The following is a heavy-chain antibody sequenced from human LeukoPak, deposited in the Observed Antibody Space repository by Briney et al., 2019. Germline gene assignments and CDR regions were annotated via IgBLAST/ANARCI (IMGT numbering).Heavy chain of an antibody. V-gene: IGHV3-30*02. CDR3: AKDRAGYYYDTLDY. D-gene: IGHD3-22*01. J-gene: IGHJ4*02. CDR1: GLTFSTYA. CDR2: MRYDGNDQ. Sequence: GGSLRLSCAASGLTFSTYAMHWVRQAPGKGLEWVAFMRYDGNDQYYADSVKGRFTISRDNSKSTLCLQMNSLRAEDTAIYYCAKDRAGYYYDTLDYWGQGTLVTVSS.